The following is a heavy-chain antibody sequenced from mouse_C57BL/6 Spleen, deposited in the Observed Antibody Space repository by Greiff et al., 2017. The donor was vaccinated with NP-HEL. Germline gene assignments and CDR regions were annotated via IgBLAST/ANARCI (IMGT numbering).Heavy chain of an antibody. V-gene: IGHV1-18*01. CDR2: INPNNGGT. D-gene: IGHD1-1*01. CDR1: GYTFTDYN. J-gene: IGHJ1*03. CDR3: ARGVYYGSSWYFDV. Sequence: VQLQQSGPELVKPGASVKIPCKASGYTFTDYNMDWVKQSHGKSLEWIGDINPNNGGTIYNQKFKGKATLTVDKSSSTAYMELRSLTSEDTAVYYCARGVYYGSSWYFDVWGTGTTVTVSS.